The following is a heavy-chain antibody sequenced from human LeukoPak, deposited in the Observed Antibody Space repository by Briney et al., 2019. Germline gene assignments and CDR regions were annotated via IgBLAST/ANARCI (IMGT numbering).Heavy chain of an antibody. CDR1: GFTFSSYA. Sequence: GGSLRLSCAASGFTFSSYAMSWVRQAPGKGLEWVSAISGSGGSTYYADSVKGRFTISRDNSKNTLYLQMNSLRAEDTAVYYCASGYSSGWLHYYYGMDVWGQGTTVTVSS. J-gene: IGHJ6*02. V-gene: IGHV3-23*01. D-gene: IGHD6-19*01. CDR2: ISGSGGST. CDR3: ASGYSSGWLHYYYGMDV.